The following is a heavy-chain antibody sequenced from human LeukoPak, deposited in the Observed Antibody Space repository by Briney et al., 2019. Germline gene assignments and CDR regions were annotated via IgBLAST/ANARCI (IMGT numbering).Heavy chain of an antibody. V-gene: IGHV4-30-2*01. J-gene: IGHJ4*02. CDR1: DGSISSGGYY. CDR3: GSVVVPAGGEDY. D-gene: IGHD2-2*01. CDR2: IYHSGST. Sequence: SETLSLTCTVSDGSISSGGYYWSWIRQPPGKGLEWIGYIYHSGSTYYNPSLKSRVTISVDRSKNQFSLKLSSVTAADTAVYYCGSVVVPAGGEDYWGQGTLVTVSS.